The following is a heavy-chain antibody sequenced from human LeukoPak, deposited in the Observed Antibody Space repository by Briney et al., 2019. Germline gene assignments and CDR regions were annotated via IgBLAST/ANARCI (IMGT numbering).Heavy chain of an antibody. D-gene: IGHD6-25*01. Sequence: PGGSLRLSCAASGFTFRTYWMHWVRQAPGKGLVWVSRINSDGTSTRYADSVKGRFTISRDNAKNTLYLQMNSLRAEDTAVYYCARDGAAAVNYWGQGTLVTVSS. J-gene: IGHJ4*02. CDR2: INSDGTST. V-gene: IGHV3-74*01. CDR3: ARDGAAAVNY. CDR1: GFTFRTYW.